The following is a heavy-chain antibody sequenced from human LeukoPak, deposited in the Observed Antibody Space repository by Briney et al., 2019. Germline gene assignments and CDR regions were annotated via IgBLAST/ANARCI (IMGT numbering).Heavy chain of an antibody. Sequence: QPGGSLRLSCELSGSTFRRYWMSWFRQAPGKGLEWVANIKQDGSEIKYVDSVKGRFTISRDNAKNSLYLQMNSLRVEDTAVYYCAAGGGWLCDSWGQGTLVTVSS. D-gene: IGHD5-12*01. V-gene: IGHV3-7*01. J-gene: IGHJ4*02. CDR1: GSTFRRYW. CDR3: AAGGGWLCDS. CDR2: IKQDGSEI.